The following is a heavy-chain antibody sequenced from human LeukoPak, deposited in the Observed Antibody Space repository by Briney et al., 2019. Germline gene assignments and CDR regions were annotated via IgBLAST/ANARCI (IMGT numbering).Heavy chain of an antibody. D-gene: IGHD3-9*01. Sequence: GGSLRLSCAASGFTFSSYAMNWVRQAPGKGLEWVAGISSGDGTFHAESVKGRFTISRDKSKDTLYLQMNSLRAEDTAVYYCAKDATASPYFHWFDNWGQGTQVIVSS. CDR3: AKDATASPYFHWFDN. CDR1: GFTFSSYA. CDR2: ISSGDGT. J-gene: IGHJ4*02. V-gene: IGHV3-23*01.